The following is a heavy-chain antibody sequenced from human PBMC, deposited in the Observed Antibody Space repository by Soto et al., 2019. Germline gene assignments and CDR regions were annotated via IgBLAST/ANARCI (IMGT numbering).Heavy chain of an antibody. CDR3: TMARLRGHFDY. V-gene: IGHV3-49*03. CDR2: IRSKAYGGTT. Sequence: QAGGSLRLSCTASGFTFGDYAMSWFRQAPGKGLEWVGFIRSKAYGGTTEYAASVKGRFTISRDDSKSIAYLQMNSLKTEDTAVYYCTMARLRGHFDYWGQGTLVTVSS. D-gene: IGHD5-12*01. CDR1: GFTFGDYA. J-gene: IGHJ4*02.